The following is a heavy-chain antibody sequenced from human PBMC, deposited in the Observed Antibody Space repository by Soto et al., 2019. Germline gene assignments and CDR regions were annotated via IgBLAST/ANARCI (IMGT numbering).Heavy chain of an antibody. CDR2: INYSGRTT. V-gene: IGHV3-23*01. J-gene: IGHJ6*02. D-gene: IGHD3-10*01. CDR3: VKQRGSGKTYYYNMDV. CDR1: GFSCNTYA. Sequence: EVQLLESGGGLVQPGWSLRLSCETAGFSCNTYAMTWVRQAPGMGLEWVAVINYSGRTTFHAQSGKGRFTISRDNSRNTVFLQMDSLRAEDTAVYYCVKQRGSGKTYYYNMDVWGLGTTVIVSS.